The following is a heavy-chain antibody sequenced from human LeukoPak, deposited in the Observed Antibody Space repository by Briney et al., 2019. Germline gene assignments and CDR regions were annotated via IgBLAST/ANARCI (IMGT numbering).Heavy chain of an antibody. D-gene: IGHD1-26*01. CDR3: AKGRGSGSYGYFDY. V-gene: IGHV3-23*01. J-gene: IGHJ4*02. CDR1: GFTFSSYG. Sequence: GGSLRLSCAASGFTFSSYGMNWVRQAPGKGLEWVSALSGSGGSTFYADSVKGRFTISRDNSKNTLYLQMNSLRAEDTAVYYCAKGRGSGSYGYFDYWGQRTLVTVSS. CDR2: LSGSGGST.